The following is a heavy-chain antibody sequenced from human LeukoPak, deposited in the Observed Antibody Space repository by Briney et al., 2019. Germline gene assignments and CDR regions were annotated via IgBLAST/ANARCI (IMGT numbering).Heavy chain of an antibody. J-gene: IGHJ6*02. CDR2: INPSGGGT. CDR3: ARDRDEITVTHQGMDV. CDR1: GYTFTSYF. D-gene: IGHD4-17*01. Sequence: ASVKVSCKASGYTFTSYFMHWVRQAPGQGLEWMGIINPSGGGTSYAQKFQGRVTMTRDTPTSTVYMELSSLRSEDTAVYYCARDRDEITVTHQGMDVWGQGTTVTVSS. V-gene: IGHV1-46*01.